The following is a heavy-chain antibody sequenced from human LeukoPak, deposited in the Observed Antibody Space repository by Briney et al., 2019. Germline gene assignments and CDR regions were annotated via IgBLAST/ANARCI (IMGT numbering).Heavy chain of an antibody. D-gene: IGHD2-2*01. V-gene: IGHV4-59*01. CDR3: ARESCSSTSCYRPNWFDP. J-gene: IGHJ5*02. Sequence: SETLSLTCTVSGGSISSYYWSWIRQPPGKGLEWIGYIYYSGSTKYDPFLKSRVTISVDTSKNQFSLKLSSVTAADTAVYYCARESCSSTSCYRPNWFDPWGQGTLVTVSS. CDR1: GGSISSYY. CDR2: IYYSGST.